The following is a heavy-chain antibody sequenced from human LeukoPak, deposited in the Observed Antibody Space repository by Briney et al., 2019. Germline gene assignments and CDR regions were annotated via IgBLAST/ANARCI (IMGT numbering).Heavy chain of an antibody. CDR3: AKGMVGYCSSTSCYHAFDI. CDR2: ISGSGGST. D-gene: IGHD2-2*01. Sequence: GRSLRLSCAASGFTFSSYAMHWVRQAPGKGLEWVSAISGSGGSTYYADSVKGRFTISRDNSKNTLYLQMNSLRAEDTAVYYCAKGMVGYCSSTSCYHAFDIWGQGTMVTVSS. CDR1: GFTFSSYA. V-gene: IGHV3-23*01. J-gene: IGHJ3*02.